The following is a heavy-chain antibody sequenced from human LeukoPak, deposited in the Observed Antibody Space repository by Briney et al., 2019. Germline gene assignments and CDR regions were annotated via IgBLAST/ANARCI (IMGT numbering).Heavy chain of an antibody. J-gene: IGHJ4*02. V-gene: IGHV3-7*01. D-gene: IGHD6-19*01. CDR3: SGSGWIDY. CDR2: IKQDGSEK. CDR1: GFAFSSYW. Sequence: PGGSLRLSCAASGFAFSSYWMSWVRQVPGKGLEWVANIKQDGSEKYYVDSVKGRFTISRDNAKNSLYLQMNSLRAKDTAVYYCSGSGWIDYWGQGTLVTVSS.